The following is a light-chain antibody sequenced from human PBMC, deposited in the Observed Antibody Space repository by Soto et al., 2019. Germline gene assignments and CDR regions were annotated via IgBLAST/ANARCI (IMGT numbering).Light chain of an antibody. CDR2: NAG. CDR1: QSVGSH. CDR3: QQYNDWPPVT. V-gene: IGKV3-15*01. Sequence: EVVMTQSPATLSVSPGETASLSCRASQSVGSHLARYQQKPGQGPRLLIYNAGIRATGIPARFSGSGSGTEFTLTISSRQSEDFAVYYCQQYNDWPPVTFGQGTRLEI. J-gene: IGKJ5*01.